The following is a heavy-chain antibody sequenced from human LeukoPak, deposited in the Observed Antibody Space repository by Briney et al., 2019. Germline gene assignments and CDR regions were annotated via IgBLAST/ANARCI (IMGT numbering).Heavy chain of an antibody. CDR1: GFTFGAYS. CDR3: ARDLPGRGDLAGAFDI. D-gene: IGHD2-15*01. CDR2: ISTSGNYI. Sequence: PGGALRLSCAASGFTFGAYSMNWVRRAPGKGLEWVSSISTSGNYIYYTDSVKGRFTISRDNARSSLFLQMTSLSVEDTAVYYCARDLPGRGDLAGAFDIWGQGTMVTVSS. J-gene: IGHJ3*02. V-gene: IGHV3-21*06.